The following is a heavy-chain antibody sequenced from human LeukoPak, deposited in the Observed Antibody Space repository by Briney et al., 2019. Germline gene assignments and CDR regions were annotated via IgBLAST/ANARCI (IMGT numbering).Heavy chain of an antibody. D-gene: IGHD1-1*01. V-gene: IGHV4-39*07. CDR3: LRYHWNDENAFDI. J-gene: IGHJ3*02. CDR1: GGSTSSSSYY. CDR2: IYYSGST. Sequence: SETLSLTCTVSGGSTSSSSYYWGWIRQPPGKGLEWIGSIYYSGSTYYNPSLKSRVTISVDTSKNQFSLKLSSVTAADTAVYYCLRYHWNDENAFDIWGQGTMVTVSS.